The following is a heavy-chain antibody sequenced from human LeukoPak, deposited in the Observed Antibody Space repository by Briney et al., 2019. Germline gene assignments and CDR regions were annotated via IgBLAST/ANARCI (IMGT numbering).Heavy chain of an antibody. CDR2: MNPNSGNT. CDR3: ARERGQYSSSSGWFDP. D-gene: IGHD6-6*01. Sequence: ASVKVSCKASGYTFTSYGINWVRQATGQGLEWMGWMNPNSGNTGYAQKFQGRVTMTRNTSISTAYMELSSLRSEDTAVYYCARERGQYSSSSGWFDPWGQGTLVTVSS. CDR1: GYTFTSYG. V-gene: IGHV1-8*01. J-gene: IGHJ5*02.